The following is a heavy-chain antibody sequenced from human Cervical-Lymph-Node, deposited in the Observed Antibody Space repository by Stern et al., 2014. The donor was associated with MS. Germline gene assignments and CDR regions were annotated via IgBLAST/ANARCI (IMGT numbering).Heavy chain of an antibody. CDR2: IYYSGST. Sequence: VQLVESGPGLVKPSETLSLTCTVSGGSISGYDCRWIRQPPGKGLEWIAHIYYSGSTNYIPSLKSRVSISIDTPKNQFSLKLSSVTAADTAVYYCARSRDAYSPLAYWGQGALVTVSS. D-gene: IGHD5-24*01. CDR3: ARSRDAYSPLAY. J-gene: IGHJ4*02. CDR1: GGSISGYD. V-gene: IGHV4-59*01.